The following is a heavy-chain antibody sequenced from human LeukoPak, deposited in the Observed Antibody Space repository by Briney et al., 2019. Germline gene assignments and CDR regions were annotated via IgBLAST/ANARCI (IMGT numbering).Heavy chain of an antibody. CDR2: TFYRSKWYY. V-gene: IGHV6-1*01. Sequence: SQTLSLTCGISGDSVSSNDAAWSWIRQSPSRGLEWLGRTFYRSKWYYDYAPSVRSRITINPDTSKSQFSLQLDSVTPEDTAVYYCAREVAIIRGVRNWFDSWGPGILATVSS. D-gene: IGHD3-10*01. CDR1: GDSVSSNDAA. CDR3: AREVAIIRGVRNWFDS. J-gene: IGHJ5*01.